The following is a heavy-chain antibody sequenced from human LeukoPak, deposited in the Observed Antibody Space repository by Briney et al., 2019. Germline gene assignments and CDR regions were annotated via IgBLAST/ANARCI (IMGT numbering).Heavy chain of an antibody. CDR1: GLTFNNYA. Sequence: GSLRLSRAASGLTFNNYALTWIRQAPGKGLEWVSSISGRGGNTYYADSVKGRFTISRDDSKNTLFLQMNSLRAEDTAVYYCATGYSDSLRSPLDSWGQGTLVTVSS. D-gene: IGHD3-22*01. CDR3: ATGYSDSLRSPLDS. CDR2: ISGRGGNT. J-gene: IGHJ5*01. V-gene: IGHV3-23*01.